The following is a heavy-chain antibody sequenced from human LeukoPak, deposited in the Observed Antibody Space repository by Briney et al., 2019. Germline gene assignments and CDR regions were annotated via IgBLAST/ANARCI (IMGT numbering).Heavy chain of an antibody. Sequence: SETLSLTCAVYGGSFSGYYWSWIRQPPGKGLEWIGEINQSGSTNYNPSLKSRVTLSADTSKNQFSLKLSSVTAADTAVYYCARGSWEVRFDFWGQGPLVIVSS. J-gene: IGHJ4*02. CDR2: INQSGST. CDR3: ARGSWEVRFDF. CDR1: GGSFSGYY. V-gene: IGHV4-34*01. D-gene: IGHD1-26*01.